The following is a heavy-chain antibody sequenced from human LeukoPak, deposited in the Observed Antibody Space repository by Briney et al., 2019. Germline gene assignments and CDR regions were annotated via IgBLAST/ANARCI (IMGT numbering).Heavy chain of an antibody. CDR2: VYAGGAT. J-gene: IGHJ3*02. V-gene: IGHV3-53*01. Sequence: GGSLRLSCAASGFIVNTNYMNWVRQAPGKGLEWVSVVYAGGATYYADSVKGRFTVSRDNSKNTLYLQMNGLRAEDTAVYYCAKDPRRYYYDSSGSVSSAFDIWGQGTMVTVSS. D-gene: IGHD3-22*01. CDR1: GFIVNTNY. CDR3: AKDPRRYYYDSSGSVSSAFDI.